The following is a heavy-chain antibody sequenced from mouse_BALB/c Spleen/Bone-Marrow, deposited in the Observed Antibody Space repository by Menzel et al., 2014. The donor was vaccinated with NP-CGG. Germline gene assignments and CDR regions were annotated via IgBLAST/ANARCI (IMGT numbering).Heavy chain of an antibody. Sequence: EVHLVEPGGGLVQPGGSRKLSCAASGFTFSSFGMHWVRQAPEKGLEWVAYISSGSSTIYYADTVKGRFTISRDNPKNTLFLQMTSLRSEDTAMYYCARDEDYAMDYWGQGTSVTVSS. J-gene: IGHJ4*01. CDR1: GFTFSSFG. CDR3: ARDEDYAMDY. CDR2: ISSGSSTI. V-gene: IGHV5-17*02.